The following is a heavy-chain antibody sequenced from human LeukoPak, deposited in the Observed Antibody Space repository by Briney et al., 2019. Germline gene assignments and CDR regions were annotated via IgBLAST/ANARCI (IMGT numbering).Heavy chain of an antibody. CDR1: GFTFSNYW. Sequence: GGSLRLSCAASGFTFSNYWMHWVRQGPGKGLVWVSRINSDGSGTSYADSVKGRFTISRDNAKNTLYLQMNSLRAEDTALYYCAKGKLRYFDWLFSDNWFDPWGQGTLVTVSS. D-gene: IGHD3-9*01. CDR2: INSDGSGT. CDR3: AKGKLRYFDWLFSDNWFDP. J-gene: IGHJ5*02. V-gene: IGHV3-74*01.